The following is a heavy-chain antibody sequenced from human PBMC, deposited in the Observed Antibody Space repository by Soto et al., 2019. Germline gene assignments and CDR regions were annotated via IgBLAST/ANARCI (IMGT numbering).Heavy chain of an antibody. CDR1: GGSFKSGSYS. J-gene: IGHJ4*02. Sequence: KSSETLSLTCTVSGGSFKSGSYSWSWIRQPPGKGLEWIGYVYHTGRTSYNPSLKSRVSISMDTSKNQFSLNLDSVTAADTAVYFCVRDFAYFDSWGQGTLVTVSS. CDR2: VYHTGRT. CDR3: VRDFAYFDS. D-gene: IGHD3-3*01. V-gene: IGHV4-61*01.